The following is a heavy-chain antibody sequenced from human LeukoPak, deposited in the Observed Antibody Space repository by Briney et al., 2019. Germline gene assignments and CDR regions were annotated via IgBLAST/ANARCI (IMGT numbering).Heavy chain of an antibody. J-gene: IGHJ5*02. CDR3: ARVGYGDRWLRLGRYNWFDP. CDR2: IYYSGST. CDR1: GGSISSGGYY. D-gene: IGHD5-12*01. Sequence: SETLSLTCTVSGGSISSGGYYWSWIRQHPGKGLEWIGYIYYSGSTYYNPSLKSRVTISVDTSKNQFSLKLSSVTAADTAVYYCARVGYGDRWLRLGRYNWFDPWGQGTLVTVSS. V-gene: IGHV4-31*03.